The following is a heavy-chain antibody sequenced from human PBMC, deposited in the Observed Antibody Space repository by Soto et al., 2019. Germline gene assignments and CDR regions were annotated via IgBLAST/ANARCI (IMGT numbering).Heavy chain of an antibody. CDR2: INSDGSST. D-gene: IGHD6-19*01. CDR1: GFIFSNYG. V-gene: IGHV3-74*01. CDR3: ARQHPDYSSGWYSAFDI. J-gene: IGHJ3*02. Sequence: EVQLVESGGGLVQPGGSLRLSCAASGFIFSNYGMYWVRQAPGKGLVWVSHINSDGSSTSNADSVKGRFTISRDNVKNTLYLQMNSLRAEDTAVYYCARQHPDYSSGWYSAFDIWGQGTMVTVSS.